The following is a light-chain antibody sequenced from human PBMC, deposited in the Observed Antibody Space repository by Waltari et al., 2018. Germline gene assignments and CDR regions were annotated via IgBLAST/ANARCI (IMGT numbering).Light chain of an antibody. Sequence: QSVLTQPPSASGTPGQRITISCSGGTSNIGRDTVYWYQQVPGRTPRLLISHNDQRPSGVPDRVSASKSGTSASLAISGLRFEDDADYYCAAWDASLSGYLFGAGTKVTVL. CDR3: AAWDASLSGYL. J-gene: IGLJ1*01. V-gene: IGLV1-47*01. CDR1: TSNIGRDT. CDR2: HND.